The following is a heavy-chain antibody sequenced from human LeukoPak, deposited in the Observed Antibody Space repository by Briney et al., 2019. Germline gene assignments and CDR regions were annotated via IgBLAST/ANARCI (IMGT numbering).Heavy chain of an antibody. CDR2: INSGGDNT. Sequence: GGSLRLPCAVSGFTFSSYAMSWVRQAPGKGLEWVSTINSGGDNTYYADSVKGRFTIPRDNSKSTLYLQMNSLRAEDTAVYYCAKDLYGDYQSDYWGQGTLVIVSS. CDR1: GFTFSSYA. CDR3: AKDLYGDYQSDY. D-gene: IGHD4-17*01. J-gene: IGHJ4*02. V-gene: IGHV3-23*01.